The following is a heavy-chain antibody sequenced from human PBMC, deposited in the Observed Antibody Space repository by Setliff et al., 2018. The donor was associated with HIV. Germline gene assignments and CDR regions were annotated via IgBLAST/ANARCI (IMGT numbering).Heavy chain of an antibody. CDR1: GFTFSSYW. D-gene: IGHD6-19*01. CDR2: IKGDGSEK. J-gene: IGHJ4*02. Sequence: GGSLRLSCAASGFTFSSYWMSWVRQAPGKGLEWVANIKGDGSEKYYVDSVKGRFTISRDNAKNSVYLQMNSLRVEDTAMYYCTKDHLSGWASDCWGQGTLVTVSS. CDR3: TKDHLSGWASDC. V-gene: IGHV3-7*01.